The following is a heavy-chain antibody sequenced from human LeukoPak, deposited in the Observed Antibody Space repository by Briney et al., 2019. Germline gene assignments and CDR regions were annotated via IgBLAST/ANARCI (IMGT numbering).Heavy chain of an antibody. CDR2: ISSSSSYI. CDR3: ARYSSGWPEDY. CDR1: GFTFSSYS. J-gene: IGHJ4*02. Sequence: PGGSLRLSCAASGFTFSSYSMNWVRQAPGKGLEWVSSISSSSSYIYYADSVKGLFTISRDNAKNSLYLQMNSLRAEDTAVYYCARYSSGWPEDYWGQGTLVTVSS. D-gene: IGHD6-19*01. V-gene: IGHV3-21*01.